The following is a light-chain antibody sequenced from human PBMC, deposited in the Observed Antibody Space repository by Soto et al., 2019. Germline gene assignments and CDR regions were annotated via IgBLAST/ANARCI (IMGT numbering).Light chain of an antibody. Sequence: QSALTQPASVFGSPGQSITISCTGTSSDVVGYNFVSWYQQHPGKAPKLMIYEVSSRPSGVSNRFSGSKSGNTASLTISGLQPEDEADYYCSSYTTSSTLVFGTGTKLTVL. CDR1: SSDVVGYNF. CDR2: EVS. CDR3: SSYTTSSTLV. V-gene: IGLV2-14*03. J-gene: IGLJ1*01.